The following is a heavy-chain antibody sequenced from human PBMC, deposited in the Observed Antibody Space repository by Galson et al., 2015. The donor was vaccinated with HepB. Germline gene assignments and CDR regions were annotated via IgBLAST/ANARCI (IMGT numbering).Heavy chain of an antibody. D-gene: IGHD1-26*01. CDR1: GFTASDAW. CDR3: TAGGQWEQLGS. CDR2: IKPTPNGGAT. V-gene: IGHV3-15*01. Sequence: SLRLSCAASGFTASDAWMNWIRQAPGKGLEWVGRIKPTPNGGATDYAAPVKGRFTVSRDDSKNTLYLEMNSLKTEDTAFYFCTAGGQWEQLGSWGQGTLVTVSS. J-gene: IGHJ4*02.